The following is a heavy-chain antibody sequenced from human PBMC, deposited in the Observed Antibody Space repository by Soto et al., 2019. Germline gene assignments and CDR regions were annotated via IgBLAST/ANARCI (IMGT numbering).Heavy chain of an antibody. J-gene: IGHJ4*02. Sequence: GGSLRLSCAASGFTFSSYSMNWVRQAPGKGLEWVSSISSSSSYIYYADSVKGRFTISRDNAKNSLYLQMNSLRAEDTAVYYCARDLDSGSYYYRALDSWGQGTLVTVSS. CDR3: ARDLDSGSYYYRALDS. CDR2: ISSSSSYI. D-gene: IGHD1-26*01. CDR1: GFTFSSYS. V-gene: IGHV3-21*01.